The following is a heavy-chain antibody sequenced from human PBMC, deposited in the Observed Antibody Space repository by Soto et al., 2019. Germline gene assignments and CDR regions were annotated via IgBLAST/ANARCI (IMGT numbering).Heavy chain of an antibody. CDR1: GFTFSDYD. J-gene: IGHJ5*02. Sequence: VQLVESGGGLVKPGGSLRLSCAASGFTFSDYDMTWIRQAAGKGLEWVSYISTSGNIKYYAESVEGRFTISRDNAKNSLYLQMNSLRADDTAVYFCARNGGTFDPWGQGTLVTVSS. CDR3: ARNGGTFDP. CDR2: ISTSGNIK. D-gene: IGHD3-16*01. V-gene: IGHV3-11*01.